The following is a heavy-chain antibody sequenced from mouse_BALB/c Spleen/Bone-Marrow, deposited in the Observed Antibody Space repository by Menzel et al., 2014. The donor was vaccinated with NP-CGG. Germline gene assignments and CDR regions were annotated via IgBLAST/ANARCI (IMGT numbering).Heavy chain of an antibody. Sequence: VQVVESGPGPVEPSQSLSITCTVSGFSLTSYGVHWVRQPPGKVLEWLGVIWAGGSTNYNSALMSRLSIIKDNSKSQVFLKMNSLQTDDTAMYYCARGSYYEGAMDYWGQGTSVTVSS. CDR3: ARGSYYEGAMDY. CDR2: IWAGGST. D-gene: IGHD1-1*01. J-gene: IGHJ4*01. CDR1: GFSLTSYG. V-gene: IGHV2-9*02.